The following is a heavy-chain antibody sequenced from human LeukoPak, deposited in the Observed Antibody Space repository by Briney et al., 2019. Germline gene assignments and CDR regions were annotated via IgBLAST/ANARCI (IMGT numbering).Heavy chain of an antibody. D-gene: IGHD4-11*01. CDR1: GYSFNSYW. CDR2: IYPGDSDT. Sequence: GESLKISCKGSGYSFNSYWIGWVRQMPGKGLEWMGIIYPGDSDTRYSPSFQGQVTISADKSISTAYLQWSSLKASDTAIYYCARQKDSNYFDSWGQGTLVTVSS. V-gene: IGHV5-51*01. CDR3: ARQKDSNYFDS. J-gene: IGHJ4*02.